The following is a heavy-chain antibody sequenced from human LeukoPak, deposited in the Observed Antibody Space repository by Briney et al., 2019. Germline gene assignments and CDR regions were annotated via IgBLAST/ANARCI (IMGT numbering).Heavy chain of an antibody. D-gene: IGHD1-26*01. CDR1: GYAFANYL. V-gene: IGHV1-46*01. CDR2: IDPSGGST. CDR3: AADPNYIVGVIA. J-gene: IGHJ5*02. Sequence: ASVKVSYKASGYAFANYLVHWVRQAPGQGLEWLGRIDPSGGSTDYAQKFRDRVTLTRDKSTNMAYMEVTSLRSEDTAVYYCAADPNYIVGVIAWGQGTLVTVSS.